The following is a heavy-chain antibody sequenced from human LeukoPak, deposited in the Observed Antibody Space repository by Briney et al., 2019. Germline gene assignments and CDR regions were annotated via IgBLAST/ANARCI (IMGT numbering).Heavy chain of an antibody. J-gene: IGHJ4*02. CDR1: GGSFSGYY. V-gene: IGHV4-34*01. Sequence: SETLSLTCAVYGGSFSGYYWSWIRQPPGKGLEWIGEINHSGSTNYNPSLKSRVTISVDTSKNQFSLKLSSVTAADTAVYHCARDSSWLVRYYFDYWGQGTLVTVSS. CDR3: ARDSSWLVRYYFDY. D-gene: IGHD6-19*01. CDR2: INHSGST.